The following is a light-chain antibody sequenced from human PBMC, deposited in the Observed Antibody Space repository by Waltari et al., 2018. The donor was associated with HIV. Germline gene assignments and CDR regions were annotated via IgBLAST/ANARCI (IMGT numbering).Light chain of an antibody. CDR3: AACDDSLSGYV. CDR2: WNK. CDR1: SPSLGRKY. Sequence: QSVLTQPPSASGTPGQRVTISCSGSSPSLGRKYVYWYHQLPGTAPKLLLYWNKQRPSGAPDRFSCSKSGPSASLAISRRRSSDEDDYYCAACDDSLSGYVFGTGTKVTVL. J-gene: IGLJ1*01. V-gene: IGLV1-47*01.